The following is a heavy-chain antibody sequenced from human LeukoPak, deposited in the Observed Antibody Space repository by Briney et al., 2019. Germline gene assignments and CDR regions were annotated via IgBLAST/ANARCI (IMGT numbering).Heavy chain of an antibody. J-gene: IGHJ4*02. CDR2: ISSNSDNT. V-gene: IGHV1-18*01. Sequence: ASVRVSCKATGYTFTSYGISWVRQAPGQGLEWMVWISSNSDNTNYAQKLQGRVTMTTDPSTSTAYMELRSLRSDDTTLYFCARDWGSIKVIADYWGQGTLVTVSS. CDR3: ARDWGSIKVIADY. D-gene: IGHD7-27*01. CDR1: GYTFTSYG.